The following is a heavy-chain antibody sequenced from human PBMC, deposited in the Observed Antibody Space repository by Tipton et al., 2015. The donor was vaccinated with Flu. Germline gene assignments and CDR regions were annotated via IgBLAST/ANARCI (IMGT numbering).Heavy chain of an antibody. CDR1: GGSISSYY. CDR2: IYYSGST. Sequence: TLSLTCTVSGGSISSYYWSWIRQPPGKGLEWIGYIYYSGSTNYNPSLKSRVTISVDTSKNQFSLKLSSVTAADTAVYYCAREVVFYDSSGYYYAWFAPWGQGPLVTVSS. CDR3: AREVVFYDSSGYYYAWFAP. V-gene: IGHV4-59*01. J-gene: IGHJ5*02. D-gene: IGHD3-22*01.